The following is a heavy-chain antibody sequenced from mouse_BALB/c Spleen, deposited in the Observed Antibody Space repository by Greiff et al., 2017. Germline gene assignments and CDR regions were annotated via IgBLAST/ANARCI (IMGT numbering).Heavy chain of an antibody. Sequence: VKLVESGPGLVAPSQSLSITCTVSGFSLTSYGVHWVRQPPGKGLEWLGVISAGGSTNYNSALMSRLSISKDNSKSQVFLKMNSLQTDDTAMYYCARSTTVDVDYWGQGTSVTVSS. CDR2: ISAGGST. V-gene: IGHV2-9*02. CDR3: ARSTTVDVDY. J-gene: IGHJ4*01. D-gene: IGHD1-1*01. CDR1: GFSLTSYG.